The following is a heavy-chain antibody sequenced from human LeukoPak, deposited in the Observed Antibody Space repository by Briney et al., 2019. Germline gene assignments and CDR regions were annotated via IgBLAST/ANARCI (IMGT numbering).Heavy chain of an antibody. D-gene: IGHD5-18*01. CDR2: IIPIFGTA. J-gene: IGHJ4*02. Sequence: SVKVSCKASGGTFSSYAISWVRQAPGQGLEWMGGIIPIFGTANYAQKFQGRVTMTRDTSISTAYMELSRLRSDDTAVYYCARAAMDTYFDYWGQGTLVTVSS. CDR1: GGTFSSYA. V-gene: IGHV1-69*05. CDR3: ARAAMDTYFDY.